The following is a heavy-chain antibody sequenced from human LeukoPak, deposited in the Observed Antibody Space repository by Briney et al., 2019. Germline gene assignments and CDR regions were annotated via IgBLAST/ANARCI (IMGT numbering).Heavy chain of an antibody. Sequence: ASVKVSCKASGYTFTGYYMHWVRQAPGQGLEWMGWINPNSGGTNYAQKFQGRVTMTRDTPISTAYMELSRLRSDDTAVYYCAREGRGYYDSSGYYWFDPWGQGTLVTVSS. CDR3: AREGRGYYDSSGYYWFDP. CDR1: GYTFTGYY. CDR2: INPNSGGT. J-gene: IGHJ5*02. V-gene: IGHV1-2*02. D-gene: IGHD3-22*01.